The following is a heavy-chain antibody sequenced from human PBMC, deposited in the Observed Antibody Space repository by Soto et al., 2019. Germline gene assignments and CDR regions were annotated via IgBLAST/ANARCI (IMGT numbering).Heavy chain of an antibody. V-gene: IGHV1-46*01. D-gene: IGHD2-8*02. CDR1: GYTFTSHY. J-gene: IGHJ6*02. CDR2: INPSGVST. Sequence: QVQLVQSGTEVKKPGASVKVSCKASGYTFTSHYMHWVRQAPGQGLEWMGIINPSGVSTSYPQKFRGRITMTRDTSTSTLYMELSNLRSEDTALYYCARAGGESVVWYHYGLDVWGQGTTVTVSS. CDR3: ARAGGESVVWYHYGLDV.